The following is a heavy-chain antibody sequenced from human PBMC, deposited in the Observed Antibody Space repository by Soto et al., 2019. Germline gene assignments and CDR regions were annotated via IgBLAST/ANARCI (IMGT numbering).Heavy chain of an antibody. Sequence: ASVKVSCKASGYTFTSYGISWVRQAPGQGLEWMGWISAYNGNTNYAQKLQGRVTMTTDTSTSTAYMELRSLRSDDTAVYYCARDRPFSWCSSWLDSFYYWGQGSLVTVSA. CDR2: ISAYNGNT. V-gene: IGHV1-18*01. D-gene: IGHD6-13*01. CDR3: ARDRPFSWCSSWLDSFYY. CDR1: GYTFTSYG. J-gene: IGHJ4*02.